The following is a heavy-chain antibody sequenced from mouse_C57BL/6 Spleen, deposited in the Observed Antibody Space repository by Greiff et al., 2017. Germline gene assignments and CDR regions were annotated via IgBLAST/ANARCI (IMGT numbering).Heavy chain of an antibody. Sequence: VHLVESGPELVKPGASVKISCKASGYAFSSSWMNWVKQRPGKGLEWIGRIYPGDGDTNYNGKFKGKATLTADKSSSTAYMQLSSLTSEDSAVYFCAREGWLLRYFDVWGTGTTVTVSS. CDR2: IYPGDGDT. CDR3: AREGWLLRYFDV. CDR1: GYAFSSSW. V-gene: IGHV1-82*01. D-gene: IGHD2-3*01. J-gene: IGHJ1*03.